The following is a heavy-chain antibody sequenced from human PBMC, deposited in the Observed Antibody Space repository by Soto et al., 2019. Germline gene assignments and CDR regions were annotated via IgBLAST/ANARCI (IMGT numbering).Heavy chain of an antibody. V-gene: IGHV3-23*01. D-gene: IGHD2-2*01. J-gene: IGHJ6*02. CDR1: GFTFSSYA. CDR3: AKESCSSTSCYGPYYYYGMDV. CDR2: ISGSGGST. Sequence: SLRLSCAASGFTFSSYAMSWVRQAPGKGLEWVSAISGSGGSTYYADSVKGRFTISRDNSKNTLYLQMNSLRAEDTAVYYCAKESCSSTSCYGPYYYYGMDVWGQGTTVTVSS.